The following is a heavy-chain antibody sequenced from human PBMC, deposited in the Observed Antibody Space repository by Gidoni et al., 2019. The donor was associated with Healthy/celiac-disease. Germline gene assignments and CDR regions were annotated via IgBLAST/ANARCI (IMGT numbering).Heavy chain of an antibody. Sequence: QVQLQYSGPGLVKPSETLSLTCPVSGGSVSRGSYYWSWIRQPPGKGLEWIGYIYYSGSTNYNPTLKSRVTISVDTPKNKFSLKLSSVTDEDTAVYYCAGGRGSRHAFDIWGQGTMVTVSS. V-gene: IGHV4-61*01. D-gene: IGHD2-15*01. CDR2: IYYSGST. J-gene: IGHJ3*02. CDR3: AGGRGSRHAFDI. CDR1: GGSVSRGSYY.